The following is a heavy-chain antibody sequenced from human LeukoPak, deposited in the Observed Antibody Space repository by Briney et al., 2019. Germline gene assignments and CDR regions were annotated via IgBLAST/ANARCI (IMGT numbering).Heavy chain of an antibody. CDR2: IYPGDSDT. CDR1: GYSFANYW. CDR3: ARSSSGYSSYFDY. J-gene: IGHJ4*02. V-gene: IGHV5-51*01. D-gene: IGHD3-22*01. Sequence: GESLKISCKGSGYSFANYWIGWVRQMPGKGLEWMGIIYPGDSDTRYSPSFQGQVTISADKSISTAYLQWSSLKASDTAMYYCARSSSGYSSYFDYWGQGTLVTVSS.